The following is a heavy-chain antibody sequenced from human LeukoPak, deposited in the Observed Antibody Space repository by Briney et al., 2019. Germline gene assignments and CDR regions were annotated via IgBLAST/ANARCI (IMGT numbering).Heavy chain of an antibody. CDR2: INHSGST. J-gene: IGHJ4*02. CDR3: ARTAPDIVAMARDY. Sequence: SETLSLTCAVYGVSFSGYYWSWIRQPPGKGLEWIGEINHSGSTNYNPSLKSRVTISVDTSKNQFSLKLSSVTAADTAVYYCARTAPDIVAMARDYWGQGTLVTVSS. CDR1: GVSFSGYY. V-gene: IGHV4-34*01. D-gene: IGHD5-12*01.